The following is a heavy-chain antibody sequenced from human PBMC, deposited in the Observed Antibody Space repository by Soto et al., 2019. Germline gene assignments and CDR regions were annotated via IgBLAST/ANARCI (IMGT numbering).Heavy chain of an antibody. CDR1: GFTFSDHH. CDR2: ARNKANSYTT. J-gene: IGHJ4*02. Sequence: GGSLRLSCAASGFTFSDHHMDWVRQAPGKGLEWVGRARNKANSYTTAYAASVKGRFTISRDDSKNSLSLQMNSLRVEDTAVYYCARYPNPTVAGLPFDLWGQGTLVTVSS. CDR3: ARYPNPTVAGLPFDL. V-gene: IGHV3-72*01. D-gene: IGHD6-19*01.